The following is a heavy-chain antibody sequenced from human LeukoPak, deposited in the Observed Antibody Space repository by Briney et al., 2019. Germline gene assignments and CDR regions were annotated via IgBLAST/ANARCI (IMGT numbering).Heavy chain of an antibody. CDR3: ASGTKSLVRGTTFYEYIDV. CDR2: ISISGGP. Sequence: SETLSLMCTVSAGSTNNDYWRWIRQSAGKGPEWLGRISISGGPNYNPSFKSRVTMSVDTSKNQFSLRLSSVTAADTAVYYCASGTKSLVRGTTFYEYIDVWGKGTTVTVSS. V-gene: IGHV4-4*07. J-gene: IGHJ6*03. D-gene: IGHD3-10*01. CDR1: AGSTNNDY.